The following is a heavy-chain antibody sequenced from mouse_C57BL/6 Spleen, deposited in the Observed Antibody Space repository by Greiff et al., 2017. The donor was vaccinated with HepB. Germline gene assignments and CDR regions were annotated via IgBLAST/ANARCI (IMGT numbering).Heavy chain of an antibody. D-gene: IGHD1-1*01. V-gene: IGHV1-55*01. J-gene: IGHJ2*01. CDR3: ARTYGSFDY. Sequence: QVQLQQPGAELVKPGASVKMSCKASGYTFTSYWITWVKPRPGQGLEWIGDIYPGSGSTNYNEKFKSKATLTVDTSSSTAYMQRSSLTSEDSAVYYCARTYGSFDYWGQGTTLTVSS. CDR1: GYTFTSYW. CDR2: IYPGSGST.